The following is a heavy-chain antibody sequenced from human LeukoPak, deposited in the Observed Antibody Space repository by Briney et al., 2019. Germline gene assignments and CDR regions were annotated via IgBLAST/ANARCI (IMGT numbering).Heavy chain of an antibody. D-gene: IGHD6-13*01. CDR3: AKDLMGSSWFRWFDP. V-gene: IGHV3-23*01. CDR1: GFTFTTYW. CDR2: ISGSGGST. Sequence: GGSLRLSCAASGFTFTTYWMTWVRQAPGKGLEWVSAISGSGGSTYYADSVKGRFTISRDNSKNTLYLQMNSLRAEDTAVYYCAKDLMGSSWFRWFDPWGQGTLVTVSS. J-gene: IGHJ5*02.